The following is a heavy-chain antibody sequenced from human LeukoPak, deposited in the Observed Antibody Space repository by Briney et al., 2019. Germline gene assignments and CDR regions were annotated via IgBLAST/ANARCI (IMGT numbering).Heavy chain of an antibody. CDR1: GFSLTTRGVG. D-gene: IGHD2-2*01. J-gene: IGHJ4*02. Sequence: SGPTLVNPPQTLTLTCTFSGFSLTTRGVGVGWIRQPPGKALEWLALIYWDDDKRYSPSLKTRLTITKDTSKNQVVLTVTNMDPVDTATYYCAHSKRHFSSPSLDYWGQGTLVTVSS. CDR3: AHSKRHFSSPSLDY. CDR2: IYWDDDK. V-gene: IGHV2-5*02.